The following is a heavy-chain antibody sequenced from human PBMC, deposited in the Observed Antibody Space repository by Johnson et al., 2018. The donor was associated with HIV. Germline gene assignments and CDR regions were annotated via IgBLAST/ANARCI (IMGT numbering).Heavy chain of an antibody. CDR3: AKEPFYGGNDAFDI. Sequence: EQLVESGGGVVRPGGSLRLSCVGSGFTFDDYALSWVRQLPGKGLEWVSAISGSGGSTYYADSVKGRFTISRDNSKNTLYLQMNSLRAEDTAVYYCAKEPFYGGNDAFDIWGQGTMVTVSS. CDR1: GFTFDDYA. V-gene: IGHV3-23*04. J-gene: IGHJ3*02. D-gene: IGHD2/OR15-2a*01. CDR2: ISGSGGST.